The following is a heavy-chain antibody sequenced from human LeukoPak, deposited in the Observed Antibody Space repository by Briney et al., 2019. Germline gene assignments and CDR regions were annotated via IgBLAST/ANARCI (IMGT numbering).Heavy chain of an antibody. CDR3: AREGDRSGPDFEY. CDR1: GFTLSDYY. J-gene: IGHJ4*02. V-gene: IGHV3-72*01. Sequence: PGGSLRLSCATSGFTLSDYYMNWVRQAPGKGLEWVGRTRNKANSYITDYAASVKGRFTISRDDSKRSLYLQMNSLKTEDTAVYYWAREGDRSGPDFEYWGQGALVTVSS. CDR2: TRNKANSYIT. D-gene: IGHD3-22*01.